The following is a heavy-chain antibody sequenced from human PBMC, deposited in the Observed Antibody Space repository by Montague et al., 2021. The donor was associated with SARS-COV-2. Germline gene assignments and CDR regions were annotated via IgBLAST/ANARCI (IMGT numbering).Heavy chain of an antibody. CDR2: ISYEGSQR. D-gene: IGHD3-10*01. J-gene: IGHJ3*01. V-gene: IGHV3-30*18. CDR3: AKASEVFWLGQFARDAFDL. Sequence: SLRLSCAASGFTFNNYGIHWVRQAPGKGLEWVAVISYEGSQRFFAGSVKGRFAISRDSAQRTVFLLMNSLRVDDTAVYHCAKASEVFWLGQFARDAFDLWGQGTTVVVSS. CDR1: GFTFNNYG.